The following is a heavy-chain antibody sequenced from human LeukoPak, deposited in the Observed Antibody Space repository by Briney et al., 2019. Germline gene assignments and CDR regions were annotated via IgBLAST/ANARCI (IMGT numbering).Heavy chain of an antibody. J-gene: IGHJ6*02. CDR2: VNPNSGGT. CDR3: AREDIVVVPAAPWYYYYGMDV. V-gene: IGHV1-2*02. Sequence: ASVKVSCKASRYTFTGYYMHWVRQAPGQGLEWMGWVNPNSGGTNYAQKFQGRVTMTRDTSISTAYMELSRLRSDDTAVYYCAREDIVVVPAAPWYYYYGMDVWGQGTTVTVSS. CDR1: RYTFTGYY. D-gene: IGHD2-2*01.